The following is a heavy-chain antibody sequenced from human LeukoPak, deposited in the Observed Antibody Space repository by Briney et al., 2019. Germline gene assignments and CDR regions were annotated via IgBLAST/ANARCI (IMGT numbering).Heavy chain of an antibody. V-gene: IGHV3-48*01. CDR2: ISSSSTI. CDR3: VGSGGY. J-gene: IGHJ4*02. D-gene: IGHD3-10*01. CDR1: GFTFSSYS. Sequence: GGSLRLSCAASGFTFSSYSMNWVRQAPGKGLEWVSYISSSSTIYYADSVKGRFTIPRDNAKNSLYLQMSSLRAEDTAVYYCVGSGGYWGQGTLVTVSS.